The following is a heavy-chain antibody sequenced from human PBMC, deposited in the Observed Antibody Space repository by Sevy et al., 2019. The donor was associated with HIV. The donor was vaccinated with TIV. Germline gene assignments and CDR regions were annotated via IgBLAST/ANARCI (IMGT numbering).Heavy chain of an antibody. V-gene: IGHV3-23*01. CDR3: AKDEPAAVVVPTVKFDH. J-gene: IGHJ4*02. CDR1: GFTFSSYA. D-gene: IGHD2-2*01. Sequence: EGSLRLSCAASGFTFSSYAMSWVRQAPGKGLEWVSAISGSGGSTYYADSVTGRFTISRDNSKNTLYLQMNSLRAQDMAVYYCAKDEPAAVVVPTVKFDHWGQGTLVTVSS. CDR2: ISGSGGST.